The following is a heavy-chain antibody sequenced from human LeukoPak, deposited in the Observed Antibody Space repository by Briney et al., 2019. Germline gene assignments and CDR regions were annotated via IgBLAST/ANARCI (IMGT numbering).Heavy chain of an antibody. J-gene: IGHJ6*03. V-gene: IGHV3-23*01. CDR3: VKFRGIQHYNYHMDV. CDR2: LTGSGGNT. CDR1: GFTISSYA. Sequence: GGSLRLSCAASGFTISSYAMSWVRQAPGKGLEWVSGLTGSGGNTYYADSVKGRFTISRDNSKNTLSLQMDSLRAEDAAVYYCVKFRGIQHYNYHMDVWGKGTTVTVSS. D-gene: IGHD3-10*01.